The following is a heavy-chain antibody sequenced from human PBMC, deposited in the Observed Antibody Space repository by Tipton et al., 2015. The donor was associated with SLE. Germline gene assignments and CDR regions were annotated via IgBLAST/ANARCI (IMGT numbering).Heavy chain of an antibody. CDR1: GGSISSSSYY. CDR3: ARASDYYYMDV. CDR2: IYYSGST. V-gene: IGHV4-39*07. J-gene: IGHJ6*03. Sequence: LRLSCTVSGGSISSSSYYWGWIRQPPGKGLEWIGSIYYSGSTYYNPSLKSRVTISVDTSKNQFSLKLSSVTAADTAVYYCARASDYYYMDVWGKGTTVAVSS.